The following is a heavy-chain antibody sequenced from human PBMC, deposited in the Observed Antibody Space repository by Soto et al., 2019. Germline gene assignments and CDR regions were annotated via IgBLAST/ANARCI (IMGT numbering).Heavy chain of an antibody. CDR3: AKPDSSSHYFTPFDY. V-gene: IGHV3-30*18. J-gene: IGHJ4*02. D-gene: IGHD3-22*01. Sequence: PGGSLRLSCAASGFTFSNYGMHWVRQAPGKGLEWVAVISYDGSNKYYADSVKGRFTISRDNSKNTLYLQVNSLRAEDTAVYYCAKPDSSSHYFTPFDYWGQGALVTVSS. CDR2: ISYDGSNK. CDR1: GFTFSNYG.